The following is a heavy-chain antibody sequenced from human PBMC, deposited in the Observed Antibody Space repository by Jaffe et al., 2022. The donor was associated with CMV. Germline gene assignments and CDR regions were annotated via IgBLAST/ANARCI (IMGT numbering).Heavy chain of an antibody. J-gene: IGHJ4*02. Sequence: QVTLKESGPVLVKPTETLTLTCTVSGFSLSNARMGVSWIRQPPGKALEWLAHIFSNDEKSYSTSLKSRLTISKDTSKSQVVLTMTNMDPVDTATYYCARIRVDTMIVGIDYWGQGTLVTVSS. V-gene: IGHV2-26*01. CDR3: ARIRVDTMIVGIDY. D-gene: IGHD3-22*01. CDR1: GFSLSNARMG. CDR2: IFSNDEK.